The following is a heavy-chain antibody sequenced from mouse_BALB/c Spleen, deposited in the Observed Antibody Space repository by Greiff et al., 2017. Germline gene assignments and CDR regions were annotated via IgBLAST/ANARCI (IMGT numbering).Heavy chain of an antibody. D-gene: IGHD2-1*01. CDR2: INPSTGYT. Sequence: VMLVESGAELAKPGASVKMSCKASGYTFTSYWMHWVKQRPGQGLEWIGYINPSTGYTEYNQKFKDKATLTADKSSSTAYMQLSSLTSEDSAVYYCARRRGNYPWFAYWGQGTLVTVSA. CDR1: GYTFTSYW. CDR3: ARRRGNYPWFAY. J-gene: IGHJ3*01. V-gene: IGHV1-7*01.